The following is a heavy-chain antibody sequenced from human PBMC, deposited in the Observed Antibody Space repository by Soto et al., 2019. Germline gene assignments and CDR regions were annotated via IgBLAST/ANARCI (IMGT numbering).Heavy chain of an antibody. J-gene: IGHJ5*02. CDR2: IYYSGST. CDR3: ARHGVTGYYGSGSYGWFDP. Sequence: HVQLQESGPGLVKPSQTLSLTCTVSGGSISSGGYYWSWIRQHPGKGLEWIGYIYYSGSTYYNPSLKSRVTISVDTSKNQFSLKLSSVTAADTAVYYCARHGVTGYYGSGSYGWFDPWGQGTLVTVSS. CDR1: GGSISSGGYY. V-gene: IGHV4-31*03. D-gene: IGHD3-10*01.